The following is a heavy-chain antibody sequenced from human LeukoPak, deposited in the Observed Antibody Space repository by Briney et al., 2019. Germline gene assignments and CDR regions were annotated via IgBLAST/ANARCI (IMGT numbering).Heavy chain of an antibody. CDR1: GFTFSSYA. D-gene: IGHD3-22*01. Sequence: GGSLRLSCAASGFTFSSYAMSWVRQAPGKGLEWVSAISGSGGSTYYADSVKGRFTISRDNSKNTLYLQMNSLRAEDTAVYYCAKDLSENYYDSSGYYYWGQGTPVTVSS. CDR2: ISGSGGST. J-gene: IGHJ4*02. CDR3: AKDLSENYYDSSGYYY. V-gene: IGHV3-23*01.